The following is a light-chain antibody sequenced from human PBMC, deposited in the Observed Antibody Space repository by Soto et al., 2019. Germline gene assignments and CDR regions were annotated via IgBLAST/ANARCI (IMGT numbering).Light chain of an antibody. Sequence: EIVLTQSPATLSLSPGERATLSCRASQSVSSYLAGYQQKPGQAPRLLIYDASNRATGIPARFSGSGSGTDFTLTISSLEHEDFAVYYCQQRSNWPPYTFGQGTKLEIK. CDR2: DAS. V-gene: IGKV3-11*01. CDR1: QSVSSY. CDR3: QQRSNWPPYT. J-gene: IGKJ2*01.